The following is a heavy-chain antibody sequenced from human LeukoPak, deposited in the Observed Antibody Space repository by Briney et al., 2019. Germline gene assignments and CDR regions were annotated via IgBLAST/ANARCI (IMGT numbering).Heavy chain of an antibody. CDR2: IYYSGST. J-gene: IGHJ6*02. D-gene: IGHD3-10*01. CDR3: ARQYGSGKQAGMDV. Sequence: SETLSLTCTVSGGSISSYYWSWIRQPPGKGLEWIGYIYYSGSTNYNPSLKSRVTISVDTSKNQFSLKQSSVTAADTAVYYCARQYGSGKQAGMDVWGQGTTVTVSS. CDR1: GGSISSYY. V-gene: IGHV4-59*08.